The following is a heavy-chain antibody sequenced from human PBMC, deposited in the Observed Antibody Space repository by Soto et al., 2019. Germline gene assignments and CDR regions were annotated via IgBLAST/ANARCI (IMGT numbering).Heavy chain of an antibody. Sequence: QVQLVESGGGAVQPGRSLRLSCAASGFTFRSYGMHWVRQAPGKGLEWVAVISHDGNYKYYVDSVKGRFTISRDNSKNTLYLQMSRLRGEDAAVYYCAQDFVPSSGTHLVLTWGQGTLVTVSS. V-gene: IGHV3-30*18. CDR1: GFTFRSYG. J-gene: IGHJ4*02. CDR2: ISHDGNYK. D-gene: IGHD1-26*01. CDR3: AQDFVPSSGTHLVLT.